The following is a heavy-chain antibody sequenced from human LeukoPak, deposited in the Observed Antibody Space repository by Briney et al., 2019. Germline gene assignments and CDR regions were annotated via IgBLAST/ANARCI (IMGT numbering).Heavy chain of an antibody. CDR1: GFTFDDYA. Sequence: GRSLRLSCAASGFTFDDYAMHWVRPAPGKGLEWVSGISWNRGTIGYADSVKGRFTISRDNAKNSLYLQMNSLRTDDTALYYCAKDISVGSSYQGWYFDLWGRGTLVTVSS. J-gene: IGHJ2*01. V-gene: IGHV3-9*01. D-gene: IGHD3-3*01. CDR2: ISWNRGTI. CDR3: AKDISVGSSYQGWYFDL.